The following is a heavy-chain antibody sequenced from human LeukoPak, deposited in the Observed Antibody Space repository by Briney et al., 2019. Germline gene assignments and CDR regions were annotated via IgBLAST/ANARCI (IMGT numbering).Heavy chain of an antibody. Sequence: PGGSLRLSCAASGFTFSIYSMNWFRQAPGKGLEWVSYISQSSSTIYYADSVKGRFTISRDNAKSSLYLQMNSLRDEDTAVYYCARGVLLDDYWGQGTLVTVSS. CDR3: ARGVLLDDY. J-gene: IGHJ4*02. CDR1: GFTFSIYS. V-gene: IGHV3-48*02. D-gene: IGHD2-21*01. CDR2: ISQSSSTI.